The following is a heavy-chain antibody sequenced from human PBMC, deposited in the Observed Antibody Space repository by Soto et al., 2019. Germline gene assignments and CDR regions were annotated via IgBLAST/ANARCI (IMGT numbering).Heavy chain of an antibody. D-gene: IGHD2-21*01. CDR3: ARQYSFDIWFDP. CDR1: GYSFTSYW. V-gene: IGHV5-10-1*01. J-gene: IGHJ5*02. CDR2: IDPSDSYT. Sequence: GESLKISCKGSGYSFTSYWISWVRQMPGKGLEWMGRIDPSDSYTNYSPSFQGHVTISADKSISTAYLQWSSLKASDTAMYYCARQYSFDIWFDPWGQGTLVTVSS.